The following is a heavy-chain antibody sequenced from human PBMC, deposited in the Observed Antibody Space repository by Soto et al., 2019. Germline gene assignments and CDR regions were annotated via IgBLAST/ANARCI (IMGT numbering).Heavy chain of an antibody. V-gene: IGHV5-10-1*01. CDR1: GYSFTSYW. D-gene: IGHD2-2*02. CDR2: IDPSDSYT. Sequence: GESLKISCKGSGYSFTSYWISWVRQMPGKGLEWMGRIDPSDSYTNYSPSFQGHVTISADKSISTAYLQWSSLKASDTAVYYCAGPAGYCSSTSCYTVYGMDVWGQGTTVTVSS. CDR3: AGPAGYCSSTSCYTVYGMDV. J-gene: IGHJ6*02.